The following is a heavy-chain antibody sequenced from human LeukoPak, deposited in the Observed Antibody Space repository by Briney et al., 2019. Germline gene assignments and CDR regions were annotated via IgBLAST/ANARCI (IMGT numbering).Heavy chain of an antibody. CDR2: MNPQSGNT. J-gene: IGHJ6*03. CDR3: ARRPNHSNFGSDYYYYMAV. Sequence: ASVKVSCKASGYMFTNYDINWVRQATGQGLEWMGWMNPQSGNTGYAQKFRGRVTITRDTSITTAYMGLSSLRSEDTAVYYCARRPNHSNFGSDYYYYMAVWGKGTTVTVSS. CDR1: GYMFTNYD. V-gene: IGHV1-8*03. D-gene: IGHD4-11*01.